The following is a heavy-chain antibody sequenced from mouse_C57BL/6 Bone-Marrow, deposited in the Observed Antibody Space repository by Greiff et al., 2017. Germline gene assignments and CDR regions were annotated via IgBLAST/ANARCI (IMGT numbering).Heavy chain of an antibody. CDR1: GYTFTSYG. V-gene: IGHV1-81*01. Sequence: VQLQESGAELARPGASVKLSCKASGYTFTSYGISWVKQRTGQGLELIGEIYPSSGNTYYNEKFKGKATLTADKSSSTAYMELRSLTSEDSAVYFCARDSNYGDCAMDYWGQGTSVTVSS. CDR2: IYPSSGNT. J-gene: IGHJ4*01. D-gene: IGHD2-5*01. CDR3: ARDSNYGDCAMDY.